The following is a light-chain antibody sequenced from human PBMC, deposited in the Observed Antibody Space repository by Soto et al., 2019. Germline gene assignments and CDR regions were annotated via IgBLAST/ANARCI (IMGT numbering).Light chain of an antibody. CDR1: RASIGSNT. CDR2: NNN. J-gene: IGLJ3*02. V-gene: IGLV1-44*01. CDR3: AAWDDSLSGPV. Sequence: QSVRTQPPSASGTPGQRVTISRSGSRASIGSNTVTWYQHLPGAAPKLLVYNNNQRPSGVPDRFSGSKSDTSASLAISGLQFEDEAVYYCAAWDDSLSGPVFGGGTKVTVL.